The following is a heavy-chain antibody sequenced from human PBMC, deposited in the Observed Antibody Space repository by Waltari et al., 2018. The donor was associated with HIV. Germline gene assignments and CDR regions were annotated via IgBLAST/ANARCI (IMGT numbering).Heavy chain of an antibody. CDR1: GYNFGRYW. Sequence: EVQLVQSGPEGKQPRESAKVSCRSSGYNFGRYWIGWVRQMSGKGLEWMGIIYPGDSETRYNPSFQGKVTISADTSINTAYLQWHRLQASDTAVYYCARVLIGADNSFDFWGQGTMVTVSS. CDR3: ARVLIGADNSFDF. CDR2: IYPGDSET. V-gene: IGHV5-51*01. D-gene: IGHD2-21*01. J-gene: IGHJ3*01.